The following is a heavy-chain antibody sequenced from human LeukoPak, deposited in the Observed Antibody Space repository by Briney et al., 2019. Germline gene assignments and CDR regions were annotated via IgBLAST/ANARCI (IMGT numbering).Heavy chain of an antibody. CDR1: GFTFSSYA. D-gene: IGHD6-13*01. CDR2: ISYDGSNK. V-gene: IGHV3-30*04. CDR3: AKDYLGSSNAFDV. J-gene: IGHJ3*01. Sequence: GGSLRLSCAASGFTFSSYAMHWVRQAPGKGLEWVAVISYDGSNKYYADSVKGRFTISRDNSKNTLYLQMNSLRAEDTAVYYCAKDYLGSSNAFDVWGRGTMVTVS.